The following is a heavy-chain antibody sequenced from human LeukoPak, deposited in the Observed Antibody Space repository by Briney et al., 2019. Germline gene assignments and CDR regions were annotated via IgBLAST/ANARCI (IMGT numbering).Heavy chain of an antibody. CDR3: ATTGPEYSSSWYLHF. CDR1: GCSFTSYW. Sequence: GESLKISFKASGCSFTSYWIGWVRQRPGKGVEGMGVFYPASSDPTSSPSFPGHVTLSVDKSLRTPYLQWSSLKASDTAMYYCATTGPEYSSSWYLHFWGQGTLVTVSS. J-gene: IGHJ4*02. D-gene: IGHD6-13*01. V-gene: IGHV5-51*01. CDR2: FYPASSDP.